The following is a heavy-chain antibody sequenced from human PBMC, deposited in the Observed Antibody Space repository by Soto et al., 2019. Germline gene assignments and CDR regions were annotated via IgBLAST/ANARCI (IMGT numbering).Heavy chain of an antibody. CDR2: IGTAGDT. V-gene: IGHV3-13*04. CDR1: GFTFSSYD. Sequence: XGSLRLSCSASGFTFSSYDMHWVRQGPGKGLEWVSAIGTAGDTNYAGSVKGRFTISRENAKNSLYLQMNSLRAGDTAIYFCARAIGPTLFDYWGQGTLVTVSS. D-gene: IGHD3-22*01. CDR3: ARAIGPTLFDY. J-gene: IGHJ4*02.